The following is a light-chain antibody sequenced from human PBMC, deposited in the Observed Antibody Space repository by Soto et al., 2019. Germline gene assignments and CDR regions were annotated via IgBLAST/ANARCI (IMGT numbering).Light chain of an antibody. V-gene: IGKV1-39*01. CDR3: QQSYSTTWT. CDR1: QGISTY. J-gene: IGKJ1*01. CDR2: AAS. Sequence: DIQMTQSPSSLSASVGDRVTITCRASQGISTYLNWYQQKPGKAPKLLIYAASSLQSGVPSRFSGSGSETDFTLTISSLQLEDFATYSCQQSYSTTWTFGQGTKVDIK.